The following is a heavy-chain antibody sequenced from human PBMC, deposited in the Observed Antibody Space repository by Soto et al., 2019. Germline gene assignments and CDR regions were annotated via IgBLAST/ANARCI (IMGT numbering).Heavy chain of an antibody. Sequence: ASVKVSCKGLGYTFTSYGISWVRQAPGQGLEWMGWIRPNDGHTNYAQKFQDRVTMTRDTSTTTVYMDLRSLGSDDTAVYYCAIIGSGDYSDFDYWGQGTLVPSPQ. CDR3: AIIGSGDYSDFDY. V-gene: IGHV1-18*01. CDR1: GYTFTSYG. J-gene: IGHJ4*02. CDR2: IRPNDGHT. D-gene: IGHD4-4*01.